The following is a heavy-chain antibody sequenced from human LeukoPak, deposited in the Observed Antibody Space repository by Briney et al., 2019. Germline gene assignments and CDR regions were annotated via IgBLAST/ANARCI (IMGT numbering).Heavy chain of an antibody. Sequence: ASVKVSCKASGYTFTSYDINWVRQATGQGLEWMGWMNPNSGNTGYAQKFQGRVTMTRDTSTSTVYMELSSLRSEDTAVYYCARAPSNSSGWYGRDYWGQGTLVTVSS. J-gene: IGHJ4*02. CDR2: MNPNSGNT. CDR1: GYTFTSYD. V-gene: IGHV1-8*02. D-gene: IGHD6-19*01. CDR3: ARAPSNSSGWYGRDY.